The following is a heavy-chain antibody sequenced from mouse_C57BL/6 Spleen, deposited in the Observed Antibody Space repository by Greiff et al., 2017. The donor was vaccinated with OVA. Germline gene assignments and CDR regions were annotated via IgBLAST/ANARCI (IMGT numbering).Heavy chain of an antibody. V-gene: IGHV1-5*01. D-gene: IGHD1-1*01. CDR1: GYTFTSSW. CDR2: IYPGNSDT. Sequence: VQLQQSGTVLARPGASVKMSCKTSGYTFTSSWMHWVKQRPGQGLEWIGAIYPGNSDTSYNQKFKGKAKLTAVTSASTAYMELSSLTNEDAAVYYCTRLIITTVVDYWGQGTTLTVSS. J-gene: IGHJ2*01. CDR3: TRLIITTVVDY.